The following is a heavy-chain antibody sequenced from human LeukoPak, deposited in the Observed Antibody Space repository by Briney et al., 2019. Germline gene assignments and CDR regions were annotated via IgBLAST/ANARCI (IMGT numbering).Heavy chain of an antibody. CDR1: GYSISSGFY. Sequence: SETLSLTCTVSGYSISSGFYWGWIRQPPGKGLEWIGNIYHSGSTYYNPSLKSRVTISVDTSKNQFSLKLSSVTAADTAVYYCARQVPYGSGIDGWFDPWGQGTLVTVSS. D-gene: IGHD3-10*01. CDR2: IYHSGST. CDR3: ARQVPYGSGIDGWFDP. J-gene: IGHJ5*02. V-gene: IGHV4-38-2*02.